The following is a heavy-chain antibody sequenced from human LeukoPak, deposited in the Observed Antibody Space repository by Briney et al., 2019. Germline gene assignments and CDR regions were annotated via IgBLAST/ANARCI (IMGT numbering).Heavy chain of an antibody. V-gene: IGHV3-73*01. Sequence: PGGSLRLSCAASGFTFSGSAMHWVRQASGKGLEWVGHIGNKASNYATDYAPSLKGRFTISRDDSKDTAYLQVNSLKPEDTAVYYCAGNYDSWTGLNYWGLGTLVTVYS. CDR2: IGNKASNYAT. CDR1: GFTFSGSA. CDR3: AGNYDSWTGLNY. J-gene: IGHJ4*02. D-gene: IGHD3-3*01.